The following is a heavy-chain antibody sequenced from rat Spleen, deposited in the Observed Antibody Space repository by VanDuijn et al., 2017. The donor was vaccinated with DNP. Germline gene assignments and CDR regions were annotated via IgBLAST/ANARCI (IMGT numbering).Heavy chain of an antibody. Sequence: EVQLVQSGGGLVQPGGSLKLSCTASGVSFSRYYLAWVRQAPKKGLEWVASISSSGNTIYFQDSVKGRFTLSRDNAKNSLYLQMNSLKSEDTATYYCARLGRLRPYWYFDFWGPGTMVTVSS. CDR1: GVSFSRYY. CDR3: ARLGRLRPYWYFDF. CDR2: ISSSGNTI. J-gene: IGHJ1*01. V-gene: IGHV5-7*01. D-gene: IGHD1-11*01.